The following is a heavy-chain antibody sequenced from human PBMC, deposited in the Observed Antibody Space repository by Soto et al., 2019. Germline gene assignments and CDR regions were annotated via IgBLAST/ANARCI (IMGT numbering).Heavy chain of an antibody. J-gene: IGHJ6*02. V-gene: IGHV1-2*04. Sequence: GASVKVSCKASGYTFTSYYMHWVRQAPGQGLEWMGIINPSGGGTNYAQKFQGWVTMTRDTSISTAYMELSRLRSDDTAVYYCARDLSNTGMDVWGQGPRVTFSS. CDR2: INPSGGGT. CDR1: GYTFTSYY. D-gene: IGHD2-2*01. CDR3: ARDLSNTGMDV.